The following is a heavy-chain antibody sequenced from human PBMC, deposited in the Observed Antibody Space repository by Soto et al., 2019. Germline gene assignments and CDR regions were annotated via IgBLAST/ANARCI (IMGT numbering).Heavy chain of an antibody. D-gene: IGHD6-6*01. J-gene: IGHJ6*02. V-gene: IGHV1-69*01. CDR3: ARDKVEYSSSPRGMDV. Sequence: QVQLVQSGAEVKKPGSSVKVSCKASGGTFSSYAISWVRQAPGQGLEWMGGIIPIFGTANYAQKFQGRVTNTADESTSTAYMELSRLRSEDTAVYYCARDKVEYSSSPRGMDVWGQGSTVTVYS. CDR2: IIPIFGTA. CDR1: GGTFSSYA.